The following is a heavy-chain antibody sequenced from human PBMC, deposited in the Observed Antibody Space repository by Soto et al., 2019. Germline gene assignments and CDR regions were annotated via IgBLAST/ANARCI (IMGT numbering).Heavy chain of an antibody. V-gene: IGHV6-1*01. CDR1: GDSVSTNSAT. D-gene: IGHD2-8*01. J-gene: IGHJ5*01. CDR2: TYYRSKWFN. CDR3: AILIGNSWLCS. Sequence: SQTLSLTCAISGDSVSTNSATWDWIRQSPSRGLKWLGRTYYRSKWFNDYAVSVKGRISISPDTSNNQFSLQLDSVTPDDTAVYYCAILIGNSWLCSWCQGTLLSVYS.